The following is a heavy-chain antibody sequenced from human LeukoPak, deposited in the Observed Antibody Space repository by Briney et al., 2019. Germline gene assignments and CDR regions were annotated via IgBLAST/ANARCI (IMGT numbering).Heavy chain of an antibody. CDR2: ISSSSSYI. V-gene: IGHV3-21*01. CDR3: ARGRNTNFDY. D-gene: IGHD1-1*01. CDR1: GFTFSSYS. J-gene: IGHJ4*02. Sequence: GGSLRLSCAASGFTFSSYSMNWVRQAPGKGLEWVSSISSSSSYIYYADSVKGRFTTSRDNAKNSLYLQMNSLRAEDTAVYYCARGRNTNFDYWGQGTLVTVSS.